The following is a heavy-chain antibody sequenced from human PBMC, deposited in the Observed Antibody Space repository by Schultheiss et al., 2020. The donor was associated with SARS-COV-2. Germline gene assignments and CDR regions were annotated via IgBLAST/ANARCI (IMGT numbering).Heavy chain of an antibody. V-gene: IGHV3-21*01. Sequence: GGSLRLSCAASGFTFSSYSMNWVRQAPGKGLEWVSSISSSSSYIYYADSVKGRFTISRDNAKNSLYLQMNSLRAEDTAVYYCARDRTYCSGGSCSRHFDYWGQGTLVTVSS. CDR1: GFTFSSYS. D-gene: IGHD2-15*01. CDR3: ARDRTYCSGGSCSRHFDY. CDR2: ISSSSSYI. J-gene: IGHJ4*02.